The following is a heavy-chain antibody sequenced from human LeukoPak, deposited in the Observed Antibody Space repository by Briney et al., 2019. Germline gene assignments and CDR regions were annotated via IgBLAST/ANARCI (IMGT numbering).Heavy chain of an antibody. Sequence: SETLSLTCTVSGGSISNYFWSWIRQPPGKGLECIGYIYYSDSTNYNPSLKSRVTVSVDTSKNQFSLKLSSVTAADTAVHYCARFPGGAEYRHYYYMDVWGKGTTVTVSS. CDR1: GGSISNYF. CDR2: IYYSDST. D-gene: IGHD1-14*01. CDR3: ARFPGGAEYRHYYYMDV. J-gene: IGHJ6*03. V-gene: IGHV4-59*01.